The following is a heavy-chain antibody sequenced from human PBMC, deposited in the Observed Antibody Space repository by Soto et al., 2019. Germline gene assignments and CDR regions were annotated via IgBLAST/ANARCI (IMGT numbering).Heavy chain of an antibody. CDR2: ISGSDATT. D-gene: IGHD6-13*01. J-gene: IGHJ4*02. Sequence: EVQLLESGGGLVQPGGSLRLSCAASGFTFSTYAMAWVRQAPGKGLEWVSAISGSDATTFYADSVKGRFTISRDNSKNTLYLQMNSLRAEDTAVYFCAKDFRNNECPQGYFDYWGQGTLVTVTS. CDR3: AKDFRNNECPQGYFDY. V-gene: IGHV3-23*01. CDR1: GFTFSTYA.